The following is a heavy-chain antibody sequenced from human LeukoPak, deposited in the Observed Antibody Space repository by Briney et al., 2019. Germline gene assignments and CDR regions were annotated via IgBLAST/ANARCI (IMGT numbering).Heavy chain of an antibody. V-gene: IGHV3-74*01. CDR2: INSDGSST. Sequence: PGGSLRLSCAASGFTFSNYWMHWVRQAPGKGLVWVSRINSDGSSTSYADSVKGRFTISRDNAKNTPYLQMNSLRAEDTAVYYCATAAGTITHNYFDYWGQGTLVTVSS. CDR3: ATAAGTITHNYFDY. D-gene: IGHD6-13*01. J-gene: IGHJ4*02. CDR1: GFTFSNYW.